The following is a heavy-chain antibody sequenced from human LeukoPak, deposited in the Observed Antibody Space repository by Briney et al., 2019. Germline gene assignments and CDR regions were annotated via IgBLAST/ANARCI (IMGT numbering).Heavy chain of an antibody. CDR3: ARVGLRWPIGY. V-gene: IGHV3-48*04. CDR1: GFTFSSYS. J-gene: IGHJ4*02. CDR2: ISSSGSTI. D-gene: IGHD4-23*01. Sequence: GGSLRLSCAASGFTFSSYSMNWVRQAPGKGLEWVSSISSSGSTIYYADSVKGRFTISRDNAKNSLYLQMNSLRAEDTAVYYCARVGLRWPIGYWGQGTLVTVSS.